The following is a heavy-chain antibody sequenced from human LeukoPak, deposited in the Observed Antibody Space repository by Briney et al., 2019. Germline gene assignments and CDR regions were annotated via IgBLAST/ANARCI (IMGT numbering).Heavy chain of an antibody. CDR3: AKEPSGVITFGGVIT. Sequence: PGGSLRLSCADSGFTFSDYYMSWIRQAPGKGLEWVSYISSSGSTIYYADSVKGRFTISRDNAKNSLYLQMNSLRAEDTAVYYCAKEPSGVITFGGVITWGQGTLVTVSS. J-gene: IGHJ5*02. D-gene: IGHD3-16*02. V-gene: IGHV3-11*01. CDR1: GFTFSDYY. CDR2: ISSSGSTI.